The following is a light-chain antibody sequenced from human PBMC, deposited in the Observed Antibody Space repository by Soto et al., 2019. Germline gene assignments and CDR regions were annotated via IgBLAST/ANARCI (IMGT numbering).Light chain of an antibody. CDR3: QQRYNWSLT. J-gene: IGKJ4*01. CDR1: QSISGY. Sequence: EIVLTQSPATLSLSPGERATISCRASQSISGYLAWYQQKPGLAPRLLIYDASNRATGIPARFSGSGSGTDFTLTISSLEPEDFAVYYCQQRYNWSLTFGGGTKVDIK. CDR2: DAS. V-gene: IGKV3-11*01.